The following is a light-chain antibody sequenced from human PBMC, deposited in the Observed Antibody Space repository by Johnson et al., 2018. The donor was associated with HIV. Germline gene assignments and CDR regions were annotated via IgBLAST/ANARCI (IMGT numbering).Light chain of an antibody. J-gene: IGLJ1*01. V-gene: IGLV1-51*02. CDR2: EST. CDR1: NSNIGNNY. Sequence: QSVFTQPPSVSAAPGQKVTISCSGSNSNIGNNYVSWYQQLPGTAPKLLIYESTNRPSGIPDRFSGSKSGTSATLGISGLQTGDEADYYCGTWDSRLNVYLFGPGTKVTVL. CDR3: GTWDSRLNVYL.